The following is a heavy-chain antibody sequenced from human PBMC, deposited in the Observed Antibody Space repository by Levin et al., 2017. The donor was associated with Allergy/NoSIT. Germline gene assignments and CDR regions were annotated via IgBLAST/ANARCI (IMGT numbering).Heavy chain of an antibody. CDR3: TGDDYTTTY. J-gene: IGHJ4*02. CDR2: IGSGGTPI. CDR1: GFQFTDFY. Sequence: AGGSLRLSCVDSGFQFTDFYMSWIRQVPGKGLEWLSYIGSGGTPIYYADSVKGRFTISRDNGKKTLYLEMDNLRPDDTAVYYCTGDDYTTTYWGRGTPVTVSS. V-gene: IGHV3-11*01. D-gene: IGHD1-1*01.